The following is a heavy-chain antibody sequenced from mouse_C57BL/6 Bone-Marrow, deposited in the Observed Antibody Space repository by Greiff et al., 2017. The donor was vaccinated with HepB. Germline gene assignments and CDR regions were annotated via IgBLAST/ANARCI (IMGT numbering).Heavy chain of an antibody. D-gene: IGHD1-1*01. CDR2: IYPGDGDT. Sequence: QVHVKQSGAELVKPGASVKISCKASGYAFSSYWMNWVKQRPGKGLEWIGQIYPGDGDTNYNGKFKGKATLTADKSSSTAYMQLSSLTSEDSAVYFCARRSHYYGSSPFDYWGQGTTLTVSS. J-gene: IGHJ2*01. V-gene: IGHV1-80*01. CDR1: GYAFSSYW. CDR3: ARRSHYYGSSPFDY.